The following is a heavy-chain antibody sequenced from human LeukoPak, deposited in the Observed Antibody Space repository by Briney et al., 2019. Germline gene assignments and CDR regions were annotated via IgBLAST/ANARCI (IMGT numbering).Heavy chain of an antibody. CDR2: INPRGGST. CDR1: GYTFTSYY. CDR3: ARDPPRSGYSYGYRFDY. D-gene: IGHD5-18*01. V-gene: IGHV1-46*01. Sequence: ASVKVSCKASGYTFTSYYMHWVRQAPGQGLEWVGIINPRGGSTNYAQKFQGGVTITRDMSTSTAYMELSRLRSDDTAVYYCARDPPRSGYSYGYRFDYWGQGTLVTVSS. J-gene: IGHJ4*02.